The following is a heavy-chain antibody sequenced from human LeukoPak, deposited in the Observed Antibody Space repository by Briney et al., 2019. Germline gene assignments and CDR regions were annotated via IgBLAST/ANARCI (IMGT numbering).Heavy chain of an antibody. CDR1: GDSVSSNSVA. CDR2: TYYRSEWYN. J-gene: IGHJ4*02. D-gene: IGHD7-27*01. V-gene: IGHV6-1*01. Sequence: SQTLSLTCAISGDSVSSNSVAWNWVRQSPSRGLEWLGRTYYRSEWYNDYAVSVKSRITINPDTSKNQSSLQLNSVTPEDTAVYFCTRTGGGGRSFDYWGQGTLVTVSS. CDR3: TRTGGGGRSFDY.